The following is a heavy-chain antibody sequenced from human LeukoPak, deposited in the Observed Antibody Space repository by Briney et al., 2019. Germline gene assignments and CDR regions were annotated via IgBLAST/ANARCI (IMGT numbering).Heavy chain of an antibody. J-gene: IGHJ4*02. Sequence: PGGSLRLSCAASGFTFSSYGMHWVRQAPGKGLEWVAFIRYDGSNKNYADSVKGRFTISRDNSKNTLYLQMNSLRAEDTALYYCAEDRGYCSGGACYPFDYWGQGTLVTVSS. CDR1: GFTFSSYG. CDR3: AEDRGYCSGGACYPFDY. CDR2: IRYDGSNK. V-gene: IGHV3-30*02. D-gene: IGHD2-15*01.